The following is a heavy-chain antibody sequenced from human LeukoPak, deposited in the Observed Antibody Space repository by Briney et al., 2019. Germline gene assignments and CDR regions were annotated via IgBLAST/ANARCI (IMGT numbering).Heavy chain of an antibody. Sequence: GGSLRLSCEASGIAFSGYSMNWVRQAPGGSLEWVSSISSSRTYIYYADSVKGRFTVSRDNAKNSLYLQMNGLRAEDTAVYYCARKSGSSGYPFDYWGQGILVTVSS. J-gene: IGHJ4*02. CDR2: ISSSRTYI. CDR3: ARKSGSSGYPFDY. D-gene: IGHD3-22*01. CDR1: GIAFSGYS. V-gene: IGHV3-21*01.